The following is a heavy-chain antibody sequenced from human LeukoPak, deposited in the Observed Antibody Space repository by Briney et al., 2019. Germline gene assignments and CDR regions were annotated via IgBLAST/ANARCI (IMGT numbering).Heavy chain of an antibody. V-gene: IGHV1-2*02. CDR2: INPNSGGT. Sequence: ASVKVSCKASGGTFSSYAISWVRQAPGQGLEWMGWINPNSGGTNYAQKFQGRVTMTRDTSISTAYMELSRLRSDDTAVYYCTPGAAALNWFDPWGQGTLVTVSS. D-gene: IGHD6-13*01. J-gene: IGHJ5*02. CDR1: GGTFSSYA. CDR3: TPGAAALNWFDP.